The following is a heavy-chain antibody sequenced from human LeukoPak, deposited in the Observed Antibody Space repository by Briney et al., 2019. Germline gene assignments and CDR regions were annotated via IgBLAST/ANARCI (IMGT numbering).Heavy chain of an antibody. J-gene: IGHJ4*02. V-gene: IGHV1-46*01. Sequence: GASVTVSCKASGYTFTSYYMHWVRQAPGQGLEWMGIINPSGGSTSYAQKFQGRVTMTRDMSTSTVYMELSSLRSEDTAVYYCARSMHYYDSSGYFALDYWGQGTLVTVSS. CDR2: INPSGGST. CDR3: ARSMHYYDSSGYFALDY. CDR1: GYTFTSYY. D-gene: IGHD3-22*01.